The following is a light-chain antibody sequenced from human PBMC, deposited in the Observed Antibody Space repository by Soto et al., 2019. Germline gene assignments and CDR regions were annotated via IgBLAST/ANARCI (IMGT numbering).Light chain of an antibody. CDR1: ASDIGRYNY. CDR3: NSYVGRNNYV. Sequence: QSVLTQPPSASGSPGQSVTISCIGTASDIGRYNYVSWYQHHPGKAPKLIIYEVTKRPSGVPDRFSGSKSGNTASLTVSGLQDEDEPDHYCNSYVGRNNYVFGTGTKVTVL. V-gene: IGLV2-8*01. J-gene: IGLJ1*01. CDR2: EVT.